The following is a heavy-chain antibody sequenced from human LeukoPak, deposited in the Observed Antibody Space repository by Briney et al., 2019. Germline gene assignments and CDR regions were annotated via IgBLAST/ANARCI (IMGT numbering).Heavy chain of an antibody. CDR1: GYTFTVHY. V-gene: IGHV1-2*06. J-gene: IGHJ6*03. Sequence: ASVNVSCKTSGYTFTVHYMNWVRQAPGQGLERMGRISPTAGVANYAQKFQGRITVTRDTSINTAYMELSSLRSDDTAVYYCARLDRNYYYLDVWGQGTTVTVSS. D-gene: IGHD1-1*01. CDR2: ISPTAGVA. CDR3: ARLDRNYYYLDV.